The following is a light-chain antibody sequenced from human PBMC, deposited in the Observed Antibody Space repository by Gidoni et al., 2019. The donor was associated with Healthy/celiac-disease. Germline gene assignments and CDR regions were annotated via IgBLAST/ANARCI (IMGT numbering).Light chain of an antibody. V-gene: IGLV2-14*01. CDR2: EVS. CDR1: SSDVGGYNY. J-gene: IGLJ3*02. Sequence: PGQSITISCTGTSSDVGGYNYVSWYQQHPGKAPKLMIYEVSNRPSGVSNRFSGSKSGNTASLTISGLQAEDEADYYCSSYTSSSTQVFGGGTKLTVL. CDR3: SSYTSSSTQV.